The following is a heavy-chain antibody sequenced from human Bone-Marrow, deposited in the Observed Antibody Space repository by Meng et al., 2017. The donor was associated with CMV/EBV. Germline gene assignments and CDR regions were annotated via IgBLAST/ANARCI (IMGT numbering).Heavy chain of an antibody. CDR3: ARGAGDSSSGYYFDY. CDR2: ISGSGGST. V-gene: IGHV3-23*01. D-gene: IGHD6-6*01. CDR1: GFTFSSYA. J-gene: IGHJ4*02. Sequence: GESLKISCAASGFTFSSYAMSWVRQAPGKGLEWVSVISGSGGSTYYADSVKGRFTISRDNSKNTLYLQMNSLRAEDTAVYYCARGAGDSSSGYYFDYWGQGTLVTGSS.